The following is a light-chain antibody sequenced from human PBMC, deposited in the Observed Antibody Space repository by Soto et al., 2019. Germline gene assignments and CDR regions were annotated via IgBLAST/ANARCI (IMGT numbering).Light chain of an antibody. CDR1: NIVSKS. CDR3: QVWDSSSDHPVV. J-gene: IGLJ2*01. CDR2: YDS. V-gene: IGLV3-21*04. Sequence: SYELTQPPSVSVAPGKTARITCGGNNIVSKSVHWYQQKPGQAPVLVIYYDSDRPSGIPERFSGSNSGNTATLTISRVEAGDEADYYCQVWDSSSDHPVVFGGGTKLTVL.